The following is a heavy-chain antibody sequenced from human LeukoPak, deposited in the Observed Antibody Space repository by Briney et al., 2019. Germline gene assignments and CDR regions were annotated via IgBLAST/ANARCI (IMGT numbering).Heavy chain of an antibody. CDR1: GFTFSSYA. J-gene: IGHJ4*02. CDR3: ARTGLGNYDFWSGYYSGFDY. CDR2: ISYDGSNK. V-gene: IGHV3-30-3*01. D-gene: IGHD3-3*01. Sequence: GGSLRLSCAASGFTFSSYAMHWVRQAPGKGLEWVAVISYDGSNKYYADSVKGRFTISRDNSKNTLYLQMNSLRAEDTAVYYCARTGLGNYDFWSGYYSGFDYWGQGTLVTVSS.